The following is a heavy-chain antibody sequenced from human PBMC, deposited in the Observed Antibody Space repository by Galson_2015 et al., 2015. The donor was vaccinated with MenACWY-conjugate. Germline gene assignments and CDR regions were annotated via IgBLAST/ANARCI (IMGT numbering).Heavy chain of an antibody. CDR1: GIKFSHCG. CDR3: AWGRNPTVNSMYLDR. J-gene: IGHJ4*02. V-gene: IGHV3-48*02. D-gene: IGHD7-27*01. CDR2: ISPGSGVI. Sequence: SLRLSCAASGIKFSHCGMNWVRQAPGKGLERISYISPGSGVIHYADSAKGRFTISRDNARNSLFLQISSLRDEDTAVYYCAWGRNPTVNSMYLDRWGQGTLVTVSS.